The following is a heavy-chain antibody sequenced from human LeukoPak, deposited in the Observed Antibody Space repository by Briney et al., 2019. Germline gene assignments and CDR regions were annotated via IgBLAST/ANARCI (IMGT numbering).Heavy chain of an antibody. CDR3: AKGYCSSASCYPYYFDY. V-gene: IGHV3-23*01. CDR1: GFTFSSYA. J-gene: IGHJ4*02. D-gene: IGHD2-2*01. CDR2: ISGSGGST. Sequence: GGSLRLSCAASGFTFSSYAMTWVRQAPGKGLEWVSGISGSGGSTYYADSVKGRFTISRDNSKNTLYLQMNSLRAEDTAVYYCAKGYCSSASCYPYYFDYWGQGTLVTVSS.